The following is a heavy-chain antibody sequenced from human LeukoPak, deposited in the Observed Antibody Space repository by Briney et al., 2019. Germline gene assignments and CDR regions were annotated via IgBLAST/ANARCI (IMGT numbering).Heavy chain of an antibody. CDR2: IYYSGST. J-gene: IGHJ4*02. Sequence: SETLSLTCTVSGGSISSYYWSWIRQPPGKGLEWIGYIYYSGSTNYNPSLKSRVTISVDTSKNQFSLKLSSVTAADTAVYYCARALGYCSSTRCFEFDYWGQGTLVTVSS. CDR3: ARALGYCSSTRCFEFDY. CDR1: GGSISSYY. V-gene: IGHV4-59*12. D-gene: IGHD2-2*01.